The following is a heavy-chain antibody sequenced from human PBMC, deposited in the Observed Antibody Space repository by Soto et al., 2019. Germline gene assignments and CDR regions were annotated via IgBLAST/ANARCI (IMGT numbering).Heavy chain of an antibody. Sequence: SETLSLTCTVSGDSISSGGYYWSWIRQPPGQGLELIASFYDTGSTDYNPFLKSRLSISVDTSKNQFSLEVRSLTSADTAIYYCARVAYSSGHLDYWGLGTLVTVSS. J-gene: IGHJ4*02. D-gene: IGHD6-19*01. CDR1: GDSISSGGYY. V-gene: IGHV4-61*08. CDR2: FYDTGST. CDR3: ARVAYSSGHLDY.